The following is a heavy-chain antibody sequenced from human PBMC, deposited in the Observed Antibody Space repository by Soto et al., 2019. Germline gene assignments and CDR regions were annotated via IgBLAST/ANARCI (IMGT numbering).Heavy chain of an antibody. CDR1: GYTFTSYD. CDR2: MNPNSGNT. V-gene: IGHV1-8*01. CDR3: ARTLRFLEWLSSPHYYYMDV. Sequence: ASVKVSCKASGYTFTSYDINWVRQATGQGLEWMGWMNPNSGNTGYAQKFQGRVTMTRNTSISTAYMELSSLRSEDTAVYYCARTLRFLEWLSSPHYYYMDVWGKGTTVTVSS. D-gene: IGHD3-3*01. J-gene: IGHJ6*03.